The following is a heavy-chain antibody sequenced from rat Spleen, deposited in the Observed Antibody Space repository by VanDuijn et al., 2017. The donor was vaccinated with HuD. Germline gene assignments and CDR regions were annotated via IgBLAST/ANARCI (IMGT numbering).Heavy chain of an antibody. CDR1: GFSLTSYN. J-gene: IGHJ4*01. CDR3: ARNRRYYYVYYVMDA. V-gene: IGHV2-47*01. Sequence: QVQLKESGPGLVQPSQTLSLTCTVAGFSLTSYNVHWIRQPPGKGLEWMGVIWSNGGTDYNSAIKSRLSISRDTSKSQVFLKMNRLRTEDTAMYFCARNRRYYYVYYVMDAWGQGASVTVSS. D-gene: IGHD1-12*01. CDR2: IWSNGGT.